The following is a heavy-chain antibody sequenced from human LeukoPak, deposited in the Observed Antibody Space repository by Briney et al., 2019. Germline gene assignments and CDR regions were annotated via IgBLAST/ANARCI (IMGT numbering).Heavy chain of an antibody. CDR1: GFTFSSYS. CDR2: ISSSSTI. CDR3: ARRGWFHDAFDI. D-gene: IGHD2-15*01. V-gene: IGHV3-48*02. J-gene: IGHJ3*02. Sequence: GGSLRLSCAASGFTFSSYSMNWVRQAPGKGLEWVSYISSSSTIYYADSVKGRFTISRDNAKNSLYLQMNSLRDEDTAVYYCARRGWFHDAFDIWGQGTMVTVSS.